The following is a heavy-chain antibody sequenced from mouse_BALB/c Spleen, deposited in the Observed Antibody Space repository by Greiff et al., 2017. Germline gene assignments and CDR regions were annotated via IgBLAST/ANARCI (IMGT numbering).Heavy chain of an antibody. CDR2: ISSGGSYT. J-gene: IGHJ2*01. V-gene: IGHV5-9-4*01. CDR1: GFTFSSYA. CDR3: AREREDYDGYLDY. Sequence: DVKLVESGGGLVKPGGSLKLSCAASGFTFSSYAMSWVRQSPEKRLEWVAEISSGGSYTYYPDTVTGRFTISRDNAKNTLYLEMSSLRSEDTAMYYCAREREDYDGYLDYWGQGTTLTVSS. D-gene: IGHD2-3*01.